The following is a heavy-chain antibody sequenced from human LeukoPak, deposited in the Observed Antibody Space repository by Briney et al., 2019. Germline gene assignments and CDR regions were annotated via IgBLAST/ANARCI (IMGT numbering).Heavy chain of an antibody. CDR2: TNPDSGGT. V-gene: IGHV1-2*02. J-gene: IGHJ4*02. D-gene: IGHD2-2*02. CDR1: GYTFTGYY. CDR3: AAVGVVVPAAILWAFDY. Sequence: ASVKVSCKASGYTFTGYYMHWVRQAPGQGLEWMGWTNPDSGGTNYAQKFQGRVTMTRDTSISTAYMELSRLRSDDTAVYYCAAVGVVVPAAILWAFDYWGQGTLVTVSS.